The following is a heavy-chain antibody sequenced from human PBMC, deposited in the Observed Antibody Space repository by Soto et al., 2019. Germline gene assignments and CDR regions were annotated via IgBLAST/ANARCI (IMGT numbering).Heavy chain of an antibody. V-gene: IGHV4-59*08. Sequence: SETLSLTCSVSGASIRSSYWSWIWQPPGKGLEWIGNIYSSGSTNYNPSLKSRATMSLDTSKNQVSLKLSSVTAADTALYFCARSFSGYDSLDYWGQGTLVTVSS. CDR3: ARSFSGYDSLDY. CDR1: GASIRSSY. J-gene: IGHJ4*02. D-gene: IGHD5-12*01. CDR2: IYSSGST.